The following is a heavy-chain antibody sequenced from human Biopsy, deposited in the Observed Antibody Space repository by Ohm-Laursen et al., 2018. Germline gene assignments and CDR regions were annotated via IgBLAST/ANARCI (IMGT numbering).Heavy chain of an antibody. CDR2: LYNTGGT. Sequence: SDTLSLTCAVSGGSISSYQWTWIRQPPGKGLEWIGYLYNTGGTNYNPSLKSRVTISVDTSKNQFSLRLNSVTAADTAVYYCARATNSTGWPYYYFYGMDAWGQGTTVAVSS. D-gene: IGHD2/OR15-2a*01. J-gene: IGHJ6*02. CDR1: GGSISSYQ. V-gene: IGHV4-59*07. CDR3: ARATNSTGWPYYYFYGMDA.